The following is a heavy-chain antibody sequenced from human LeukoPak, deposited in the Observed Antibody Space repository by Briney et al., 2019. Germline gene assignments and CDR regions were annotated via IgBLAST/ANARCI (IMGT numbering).Heavy chain of an antibody. CDR3: ARKGYYYGSGSYVAGFDY. D-gene: IGHD3-10*01. CDR1: GGSSSGYY. J-gene: IGHJ4*02. Sequence: SETLSLTCAVYGGSSSGYYWSWIRQPPGKGLEWIGEINHSGSTNYNPSLKSRVTISVDTSKNQFSLKLSSVTAADTAVYYCARKGYYYGSGSYVAGFDYWGQGTLVTVSS. CDR2: INHSGST. V-gene: IGHV4-34*01.